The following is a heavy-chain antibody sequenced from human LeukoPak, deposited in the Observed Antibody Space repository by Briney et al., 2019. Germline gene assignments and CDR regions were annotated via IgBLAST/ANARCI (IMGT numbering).Heavy chain of an antibody. CDR3: ARQYYYDSSGYYYYYYYYMDV. V-gene: IGHV4-39*01. D-gene: IGHD3-22*01. Sequence: SETLSLTCTVSGGSISSSSYYWGWIRQPPGKGLEWIGSIYYSGSTYYNPSLKSRVTISVDTSKNQFSLKLSSVTAADTAVYYCARQYYYDSSGYYYYYYYYMDVWGKGTTVTVSS. J-gene: IGHJ6*03. CDR2: IYYSGST. CDR1: GGSISSSSYY.